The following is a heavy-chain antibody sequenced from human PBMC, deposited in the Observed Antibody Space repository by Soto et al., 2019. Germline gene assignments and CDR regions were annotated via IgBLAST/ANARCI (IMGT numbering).Heavy chain of an antibody. CDR1: GGTFSSYA. CDR3: ARGGYNWKASPEDRDYYYYGMDV. V-gene: IGHV1-69*13. Sequence: SVKVSCKASGGTFSSYAISWVRQAPGQGLEWMGGIIPIFGTANYAQKFQGRVTITADESTSTAYMELSSLRSEDTAVYYCARGGYNWKASPEDRDYYYYGMDVWGQGTTVTVSS. D-gene: IGHD1-1*01. J-gene: IGHJ6*02. CDR2: IIPIFGTA.